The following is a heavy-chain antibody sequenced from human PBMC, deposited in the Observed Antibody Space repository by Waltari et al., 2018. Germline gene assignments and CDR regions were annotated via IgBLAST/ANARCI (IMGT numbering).Heavy chain of an antibody. CDR3: AKNPNPR. CDR1: GFTFSSYA. CDR2: IYRGGST. V-gene: IGHV3-23*03. Sequence: EVQLLESGGGLVQPGGSLRLSCAASGFTFSSYAMSWVRQAPGKGLEGVSVIYRGGSTYYAYSVKGRFTISRDNSKNTLYLQMNSLRAEDTAVYYCAKNPNPRWGQGTLVTVSS. J-gene: IGHJ4*02.